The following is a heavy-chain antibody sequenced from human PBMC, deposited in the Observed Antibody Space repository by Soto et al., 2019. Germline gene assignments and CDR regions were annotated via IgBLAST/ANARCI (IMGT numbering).Heavy chain of an antibody. CDR2: IKEDGSQK. CDR3: ARDHAYSSFDY. CDR1: GFTFSTSW. J-gene: IGHJ4*02. Sequence: EVQLVESGGDLVQPGGSLRLSCAASGFTFSTSWMTWIRQAPGKGLEWVANIKEDGSQKNYVDSVRGRFTTSRDNAENLLFLQMNSLRVEDTAVYYCARDHAYSSFDYWGQGTLVTVSS. D-gene: IGHD2-15*01. V-gene: IGHV3-7*01.